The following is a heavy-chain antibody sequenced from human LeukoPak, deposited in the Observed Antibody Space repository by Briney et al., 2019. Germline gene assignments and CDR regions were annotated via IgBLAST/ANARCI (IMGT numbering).Heavy chain of an antibody. D-gene: IGHD3-22*01. CDR2: INTDGSSA. V-gene: IGHV3-74*01. Sequence: GGSLRLSCAASGFTFNTYWMHWVRQAPGKGLVWVSRINTDGSSANYADSVKGRFSTSRDNAKNTLYLQMNSLRAEDTAIYYCAREYYYDSGGYAFDIWGQGTMVTVSS. CDR3: AREYYYDSGGYAFDI. CDR1: GFTFNTYW. J-gene: IGHJ3*02.